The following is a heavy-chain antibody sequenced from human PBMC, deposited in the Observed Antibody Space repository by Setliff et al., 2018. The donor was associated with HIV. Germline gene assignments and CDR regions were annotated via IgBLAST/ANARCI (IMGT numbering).Heavy chain of an antibody. V-gene: IGHV1-69*13. Sequence: SVKVSCKASGGTSSSYGISWVRQAPGQGLEWMGGIIPIFDTVNYAQKFQGRVTITADESTNTAYMELSSLRSEDTAVYYCARDYCTGVSCRVWGVFDIWGQGTMVTVSS. CDR3: ARDYCTGVSCRVWGVFDI. D-gene: IGHD2-15*01. J-gene: IGHJ3*02. CDR1: GGTSSSYG. CDR2: IIPIFDTV.